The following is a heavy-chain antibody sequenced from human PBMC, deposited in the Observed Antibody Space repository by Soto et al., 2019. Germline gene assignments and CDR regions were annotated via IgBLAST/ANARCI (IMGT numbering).Heavy chain of an antibody. J-gene: IGHJ4*02. CDR1: GFTFSDHY. Sequence: EVQLVESGGGLVQPGGSLRLSCAASGFTFSDHYMDWVRQAPGKGLGWVGRSRNKANTYTTEYAASVKGRFTISRGDSENSLYLQMSGLKTEDTAVYYCARVGSGYYFDYWGQGTLVTVSS. CDR3: ARVGSGYYFDY. D-gene: IGHD6-19*01. CDR2: SRNKANTYTT. V-gene: IGHV3-72*01.